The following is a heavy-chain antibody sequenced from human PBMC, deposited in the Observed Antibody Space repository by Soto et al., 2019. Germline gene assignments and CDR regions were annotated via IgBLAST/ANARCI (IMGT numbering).Heavy chain of an antibody. CDR2: ISGSGGST. V-gene: IGHV3-23*01. CDR3: AKDPRSDGAFDI. J-gene: IGHJ3*02. CDR1: GFTFSSYA. Sequence: GGSLRLSCAASGFTFSSYAMSWVRQAPGKGLEWVSAISGSGGSTYYADFVKGRFTIYRDNSKNTLYLQMNSLRAEDTDVYDCAKDPRSDGAFDIWGQGTMVTVSS.